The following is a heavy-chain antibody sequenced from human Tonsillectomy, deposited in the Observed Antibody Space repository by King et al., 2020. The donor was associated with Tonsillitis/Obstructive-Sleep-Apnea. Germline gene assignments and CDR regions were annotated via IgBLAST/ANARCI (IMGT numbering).Heavy chain of an antibody. J-gene: IGHJ4*02. CDR3: STDSGDYYGVGGY. D-gene: IGHD3-22*01. CDR1: GYTFTSYG. V-gene: IGHV1-18*01. Sequence: VQLVESGVEVKKPGASVRVSCKASGYTFTSYGITWVRQAPGQGLDWMGWISAYNGITHYAQKFQGRVTLTTDTSTSTASLELRSLRSDDTAVYYCSTDSGDYYGVGGYWGQGSLVIVSS. CDR2: ISAYNGIT.